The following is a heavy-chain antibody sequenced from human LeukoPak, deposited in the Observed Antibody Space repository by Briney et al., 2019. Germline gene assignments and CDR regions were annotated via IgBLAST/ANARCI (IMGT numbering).Heavy chain of an antibody. Sequence: SETLSLTCTVSGGSISSGGYYWSWIRQHPGKGLEWIGYIYYSGSTYYNPSLKSRATISVDTSKNQFSLKLSSVTAADTAVYYCARAYGSGSYSRIRPNWFDPWGQGTLVTVSS. CDR1: GGSISSGGYY. CDR3: ARAYGSGSYSRIRPNWFDP. V-gene: IGHV4-31*03. J-gene: IGHJ5*02. D-gene: IGHD3-10*01. CDR2: IYYSGST.